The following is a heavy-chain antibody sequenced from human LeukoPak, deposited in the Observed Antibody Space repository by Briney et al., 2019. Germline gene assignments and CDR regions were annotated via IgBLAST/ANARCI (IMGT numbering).Heavy chain of an antibody. CDR2: IYHSGST. D-gene: IGHD2-8*02. Sequence: SETLSLTCTVSGHSINSAYYWGWIRQPPGKGLEWIGSIYHSGSTYYNPSLKSRVTISVDTSKSQFSLKLSSVTAADTAVYYCARDGGVLYYYFYYYMDVWGKGTTVTVSS. V-gene: IGHV4-38-2*02. CDR1: GHSINSAYY. CDR3: ARDGGVLYYYFYYYMDV. J-gene: IGHJ6*03.